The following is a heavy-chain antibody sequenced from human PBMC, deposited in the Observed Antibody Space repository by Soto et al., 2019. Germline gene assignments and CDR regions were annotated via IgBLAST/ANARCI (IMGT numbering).Heavy chain of an antibody. CDR1: GGSISSSSYY. J-gene: IGHJ5*02. D-gene: IGHD7-27*01. CDR2: IYYSGST. V-gene: IGHV4-39*01. CDR3: ARPGPFNWFDP. Sequence: SETLSLTCTVSGGSISSSSYYWGWIRQPPGKGLEWIGSIYYSGSTYYNPSLKSRVTISVDTSKNQFSVKLSSVTAADTAMYYCARPGPFNWFDPSGQGTLVTVSS.